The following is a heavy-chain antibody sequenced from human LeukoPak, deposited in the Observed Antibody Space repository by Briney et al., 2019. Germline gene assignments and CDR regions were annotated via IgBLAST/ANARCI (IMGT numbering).Heavy chain of an antibody. Sequence: ASVKVSCKASGYTFTGYYMHWVRQAPGQGLEWMGWINPNSGGTNYAQKFQGRVTMTRDTSISTAYMELRSLRSDDTAVYYCARDPGVAGDYFDYWGQGTLVTVSS. J-gene: IGHJ4*02. V-gene: IGHV1-2*02. CDR1: GYTFTGYY. CDR3: ARDPGVAGDYFDY. CDR2: INPNSGGT. D-gene: IGHD6-19*01.